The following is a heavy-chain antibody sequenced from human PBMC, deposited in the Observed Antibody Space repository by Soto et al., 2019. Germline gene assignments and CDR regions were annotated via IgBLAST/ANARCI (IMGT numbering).Heavy chain of an antibody. CDR2: MNPNSGNT. J-gene: IGHJ5*02. CDR3: AILYCSGGSCYSGHWFDP. CDR1: GYTFTSYD. D-gene: IGHD2-15*01. V-gene: IGHV1-8*01. Sequence: ASVKVSCKASGYTFTSYDINWLRQATGQGLEWMGWMNPNSGNTGYAQKFQGRVTMTRNTTISTAYMELSSLRSEDTAVYYCAILYCSGGSCYSGHWFDPWGQGTLVTVSS.